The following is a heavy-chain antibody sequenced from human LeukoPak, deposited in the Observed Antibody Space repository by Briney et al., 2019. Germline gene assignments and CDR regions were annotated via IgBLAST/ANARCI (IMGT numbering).Heavy chain of an antibody. CDR1: GGSISSGSYF. CDR2: IYTTGST. J-gene: IGHJ6*03. Sequence: SETLSLTCTVSGGSISSGSYFWSWIRQPAGKGLEWIGRIYTTGSTNYNPSLKSRLTISVDTSENQFSLKLSSVTAADTAMYYCARDFSSSSTVYYYYYMDVWGKGTTVTVSS. CDR3: ARDFSSSSTVYYYYYMDV. D-gene: IGHD6-6*01. V-gene: IGHV4-61*02.